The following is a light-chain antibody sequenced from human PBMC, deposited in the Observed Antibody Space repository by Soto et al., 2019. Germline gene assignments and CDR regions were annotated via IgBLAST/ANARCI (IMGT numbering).Light chain of an antibody. CDR2: GAS. J-gene: IGKJ5*01. CDR3: HQYKNWPP. Sequence: ILMAQSPATLSVSAGEGVTLSCRASQSVSSHLAWYQKTPGQPTRLLIYGASTRATGIPARFSGGGFGKEFPLTISSLPSEDFAVYYCHQYKNWPPFGQGTRLEIK. V-gene: IGKV3-15*01. CDR1: QSVSSH.